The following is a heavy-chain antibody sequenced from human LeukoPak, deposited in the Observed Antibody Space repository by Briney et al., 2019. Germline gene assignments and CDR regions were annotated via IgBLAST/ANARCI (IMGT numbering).Heavy chain of an antibody. D-gene: IGHD1-26*01. V-gene: IGHV3-7*03. CDR1: GFTFSSYA. CDR3: ANDYFSGSSHRTPLSY. J-gene: IGHJ4*02. CDR2: IKGDGSEK. Sequence: PGGSLRLSCAASGFTFSSYAMSWVRQAPGKGLEWVANIKGDGSEKNYVDSVEGRFSISRDNAKNSLYLQMNSLRGEDTAVYYCANDYFSGSSHRTPLSYWGQGTLVTVSS.